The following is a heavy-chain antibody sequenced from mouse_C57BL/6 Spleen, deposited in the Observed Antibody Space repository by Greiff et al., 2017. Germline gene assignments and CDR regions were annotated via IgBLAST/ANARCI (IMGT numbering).Heavy chain of an antibody. J-gene: IGHJ1*03. CDR2: IYPGDGDT. Sequence: VKLQESGPELVKPGASVKISCKASGYAFSSSWMNWVKQRPGKGLEWIGRIYPGDGDTNYNGKFKGKATLTADKSSSSAYMQLISLTSEDSAVXFCATAFITTVVATRYFDVWGTGTTVTVSS. D-gene: IGHD1-1*01. CDR3: ATAFITTVVATRYFDV. CDR1: GYAFSSSW. V-gene: IGHV1-82*01.